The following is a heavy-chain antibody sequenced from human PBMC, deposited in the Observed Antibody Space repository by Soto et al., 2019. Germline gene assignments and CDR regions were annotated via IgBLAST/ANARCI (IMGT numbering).Heavy chain of an antibody. CDR3: VRVVAIPGSPDN. CDR2: IVPIVDTS. D-gene: IGHD2-15*01. CDR1: GGTFSSYA. J-gene: IGHJ4*02. Sequence: QVQLVQSGAEVRQPASSVKVSCKTSGGTFSSYAISWVRQAPGQGLEWMGGIVPIVDTSTYAQKFQGRVTITADESTSTGYMELSSLRSDDTAVYYCVRVVAIPGSPDNWGQGTLVTVSS. V-gene: IGHV1-69*12.